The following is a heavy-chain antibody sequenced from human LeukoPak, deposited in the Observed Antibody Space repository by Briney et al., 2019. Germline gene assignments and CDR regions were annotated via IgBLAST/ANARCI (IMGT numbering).Heavy chain of an antibody. Sequence: SETLSLTCTVSGDSVRTNNYYWSWIRQPPGKGLEWIGYISYRGSTNYNPSVKSRVTMSVDTSKNQFSLQLTSVTAADTAVYYCARTSGGGMDVWGQGTTVTVSS. D-gene: IGHD3-10*01. V-gene: IGHV4-61*01. CDR3: ARTSGGGMDV. CDR2: ISYRGST. J-gene: IGHJ6*02. CDR1: GDSVRTNNYY.